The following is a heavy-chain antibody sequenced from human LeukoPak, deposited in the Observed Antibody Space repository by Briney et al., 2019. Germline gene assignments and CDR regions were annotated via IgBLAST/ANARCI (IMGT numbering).Heavy chain of an antibody. CDR1: GFTFSSYG. CDR2: IRYDGSNK. CDR3: AKERRYYDFWSGLIDY. J-gene: IGHJ4*02. V-gene: IGHV3-30*02. Sequence: GGSLRLSCAASGFTFSSYGMHWVRQAPGKGLEWVAFIRYDGSNKYYADSVKGRFTISRDNSKNTLYLQMNSLRAEDTAVYYCAKERRYYDFWSGLIDYWGQGTLVAVSS. D-gene: IGHD3-3*01.